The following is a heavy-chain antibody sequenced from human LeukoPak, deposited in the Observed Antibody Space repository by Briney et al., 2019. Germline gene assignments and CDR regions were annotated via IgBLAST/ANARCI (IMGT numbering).Heavy chain of an antibody. V-gene: IGHV4-39*01. D-gene: IGHD2-15*01. J-gene: IGHJ4*02. CDR2: IYYSGST. CDR1: GGSISSSSYY. Sequence: SETLSLTCTVSGGSISSSSYYWGWIRQPPGKGLECIGSIYYSGSTYYNPSLNSRVTISVATSKNQFSLKLSSVTAADTAVYYCASEKDCSGGSCPFDYWGQGTLVTVSS. CDR3: ASEKDCSGGSCPFDY.